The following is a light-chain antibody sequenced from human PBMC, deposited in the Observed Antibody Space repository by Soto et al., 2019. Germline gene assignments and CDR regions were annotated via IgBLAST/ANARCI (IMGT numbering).Light chain of an antibody. Sequence: DIQMTQSPATLSASVGDRVSITCRASQDISRWLAWYQQKPGKAPKVLIWDASSLQRGVPSRFTGSGSGTDFTLTISSLQPEDSASYYCLQDHEHLTFGGGTKVDIK. CDR1: QDISRW. CDR3: LQDHEHLT. J-gene: IGKJ4*01. V-gene: IGKV1-5*01. CDR2: DAS.